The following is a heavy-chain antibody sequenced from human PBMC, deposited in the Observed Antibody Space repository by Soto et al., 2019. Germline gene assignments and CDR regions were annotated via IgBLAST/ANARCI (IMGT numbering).Heavy chain of an antibody. CDR3: ARDLEFRDGNISHLDY. Sequence: SVKVSCKASGGTFRNHVVNWVRQATGQGLEWMGGIIPIIGTPNYAQKFQGRVTITADASTSTVYLEVSSLRSQDTAVYYCARDLEFRDGNISHLDYWGQGTLVTVSS. CDR2: IIPIIGTP. J-gene: IGHJ4*02. V-gene: IGHV1-69*13. D-gene: IGHD3-10*01. CDR1: GGTFRNHV.